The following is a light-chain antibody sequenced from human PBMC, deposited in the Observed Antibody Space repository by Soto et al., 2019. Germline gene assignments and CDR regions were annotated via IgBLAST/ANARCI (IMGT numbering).Light chain of an antibody. Sequence: QSALTQPASVSGSPGQSITISCTGSSSDVGGHNYVSWYQQHPGKVPKLVIYDVTNRPSGVSNRFSGSKSGNTASLTISGLQAEDEADYYCSSYTSSTHVIFGGGTKLTVL. J-gene: IGLJ2*01. V-gene: IGLV2-14*01. CDR1: SSDVGGHNY. CDR2: DVT. CDR3: SSYTSSTHVI.